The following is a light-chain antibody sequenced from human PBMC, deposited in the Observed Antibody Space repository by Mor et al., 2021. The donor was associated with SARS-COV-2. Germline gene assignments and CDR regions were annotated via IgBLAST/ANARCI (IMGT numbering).Light chain of an antibody. J-gene: IGKJ2*03. Sequence: SISNTYLAWYQQKPGQAPRLLIHGGSRRATGIPDRFSGNGSGTDFTLTISRLEPEDFVVYYCQQYRYSPYSFG. V-gene: IGKV3-20*01. CDR1: SISNTY. CDR2: GGS. CDR3: QQYRYSPYS.